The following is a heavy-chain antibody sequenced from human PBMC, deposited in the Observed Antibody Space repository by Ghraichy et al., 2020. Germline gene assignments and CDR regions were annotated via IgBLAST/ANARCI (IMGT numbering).Heavy chain of an antibody. Sequence: GSLRLSCAVYGGSFSGYYWSWIRQPPGKGLEWIGEINHSGSTNYNPSLKSRVTISVDTSKNQFSLKLSSVTAADTAVYYCARDGGGAVVVTAIHDAFDIWGQGTMVTVSS. CDR3: ARDGGGAVVVTAIHDAFDI. CDR2: INHSGST. CDR1: GGSFSGYY. V-gene: IGHV4-34*01. J-gene: IGHJ3*02. D-gene: IGHD2-21*02.